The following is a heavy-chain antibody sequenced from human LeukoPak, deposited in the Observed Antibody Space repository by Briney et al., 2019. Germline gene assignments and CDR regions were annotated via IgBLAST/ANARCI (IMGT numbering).Heavy chain of an antibody. Sequence: GGSLRLSCAASGFTFSSYGMHWVRQAPGKGLEWVAVISYDGSNKYYADSVKGRFTISRDNAKNSLYLQMNSLRAEDTAVYYCASGGRAVAGVFQHWGQGTLVTVSS. CDR2: ISYDGSNK. J-gene: IGHJ1*01. D-gene: IGHD6-19*01. CDR3: ASGGRAVAGVFQH. CDR1: GFTFSSYG. V-gene: IGHV3-30*03.